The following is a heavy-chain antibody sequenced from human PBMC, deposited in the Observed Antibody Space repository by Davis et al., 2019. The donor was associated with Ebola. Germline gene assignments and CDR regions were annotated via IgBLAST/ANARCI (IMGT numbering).Heavy chain of an antibody. CDR1: GFTVSSNY. V-gene: IGHV3-53*01. J-gene: IGHJ4*02. CDR2: IYSGGST. D-gene: IGHD3-22*01. Sequence: GESLKISCAASGFTVSSNYMSWVRQAPGKGLEWVSVIYSGGSTYYADSVKGRFTISRDNAKNSLYLQMNSLRAEDTAVYYCARDSHYYDSSGYGVSFDYWGQGTLVTVSS. CDR3: ARDSHYYDSSGYGVSFDY.